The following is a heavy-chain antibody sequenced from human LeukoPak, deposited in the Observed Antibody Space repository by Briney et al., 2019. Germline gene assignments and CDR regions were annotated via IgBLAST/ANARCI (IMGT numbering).Heavy chain of an antibody. CDR2: IYYSGST. J-gene: IGHJ4*02. Sequence: SETLSLTCTVSGVSISSGGYYWSWIRQHPGKGLEWIGYIYYSGSTYYNPSLKSRVTISVDTSKNQFSLKLSSVTAADTAVYYCARTVMLRTGYPKLFDYWGQGTLVTVSS. V-gene: IGHV4-31*03. CDR1: GVSISSGGYY. CDR3: ARTVMLRTGYPKLFDY. D-gene: IGHD3/OR15-3a*01.